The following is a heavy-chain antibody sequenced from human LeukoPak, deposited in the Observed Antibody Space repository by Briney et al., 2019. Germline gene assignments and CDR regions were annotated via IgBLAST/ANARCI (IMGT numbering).Heavy chain of an antibody. V-gene: IGHV1-18*01. CDR3: ARTIYSGSYYFGY. J-gene: IGHJ4*02. D-gene: IGHD1-26*01. CDR1: GYKFIIYG. Sequence: ASVKVSCKASGYKFIIYGVTWLRQAPGQGLEWMGSITAFNTNTSYAQKLQGRVTMTTDTSTSTAYMEMRSLRSDDTAVYYCARTIYSGSYYFGYWGQGTLATVSS. CDR2: ITAFNTNT.